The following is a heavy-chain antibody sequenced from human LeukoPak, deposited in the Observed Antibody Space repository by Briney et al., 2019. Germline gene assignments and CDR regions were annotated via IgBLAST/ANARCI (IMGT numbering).Heavy chain of an antibody. D-gene: IGHD3-3*01. J-gene: IGHJ3*02. CDR3: ARSYYDFWSGYYGAFDI. CDR2: IYYSGST. CDR1: GGSISSGDYY. Sequence: PSETLSLTCTVSGGSISSGDYYWSWIRQPPGKGLEWIGSIYYSGSTYYNPSLKSRVTISVDTSKNQFSLKLSSVTAADTAVYYCARSYYDFWSGYYGAFDIWGQGTMVTVSS. V-gene: IGHV4-30-4*08.